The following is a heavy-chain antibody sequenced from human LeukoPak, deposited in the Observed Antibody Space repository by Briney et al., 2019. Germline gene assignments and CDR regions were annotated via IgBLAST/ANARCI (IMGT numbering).Heavy chain of an antibody. V-gene: IGHV1-69*02. CDR2: IIPILGIA. D-gene: IGHD2-21*02. CDR3: ARGMACGGDCYMVDGWFDP. Sequence: RASVKVSCKASGGTFSSYTISWVRQAPGQGLEWMGRIIPILGIANYAQKFQGRVTITADKSTSTAYMELSSLRSEDTAVYYCARGMACGGDCYMVDGWFDPWGQGTLVTVSS. J-gene: IGHJ5*02. CDR1: GGTFSSYT.